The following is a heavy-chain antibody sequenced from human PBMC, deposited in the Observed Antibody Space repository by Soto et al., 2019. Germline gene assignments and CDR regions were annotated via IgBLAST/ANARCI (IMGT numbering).Heavy chain of an antibody. Sequence: PSETLSLTCTVSGGSINSYYWSWIRQPPGKGLEWIGYIYYSWSTSYNPSLERRVTISVDTSKNQFSLELKSMTAADTAVYYCARGGNGGNSGYFDYWGQGTLVTVSS. CDR2: IYYSWST. D-gene: IGHD2-21*02. CDR3: ARGGNGGNSGYFDY. J-gene: IGHJ4*02. CDR1: GGSINSYY. V-gene: IGHV4-59*08.